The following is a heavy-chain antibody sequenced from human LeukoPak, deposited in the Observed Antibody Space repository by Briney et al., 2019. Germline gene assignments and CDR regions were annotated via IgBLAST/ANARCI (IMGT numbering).Heavy chain of an antibody. CDR3: ARLVSSGTYGYFDY. J-gene: IGHJ4*02. Sequence: SETLSFTCTVSDGSINWGWIRQPPGEGLEWIGSMSYSGSTFYNPSLKSRVTMSVDKSNNQFSLKLSSVTAADTAVYYCARLVSSGTYGYFDYWGQGTLVTVSS. CDR2: MSYSGST. CDR1: DGSIN. D-gene: IGHD1-26*01. V-gene: IGHV4-39*07.